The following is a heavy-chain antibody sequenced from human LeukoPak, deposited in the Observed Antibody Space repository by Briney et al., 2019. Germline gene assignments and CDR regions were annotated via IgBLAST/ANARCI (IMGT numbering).Heavy chain of an antibody. CDR1: GFTFSSYG. CDR2: IWYDGSNK. D-gene: IGHD3-22*01. Sequence: QTGGSLRLSCAASGFTFSSYGMHWVRQAPGKGLEWVAVIWYDGSNKYYADSVKGRFTISRDSSKNTLYLQMNCLRAEDTAVYYCARDSGSSGYYLGYWGQGTLVTVSS. CDR3: ARDSGSSGYYLGY. V-gene: IGHV3-33*01. J-gene: IGHJ4*02.